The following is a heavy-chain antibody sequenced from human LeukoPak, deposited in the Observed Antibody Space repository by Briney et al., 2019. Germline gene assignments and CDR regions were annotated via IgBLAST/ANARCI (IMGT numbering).Heavy chain of an antibody. J-gene: IGHJ4*02. CDR1: GFTFSSYS. D-gene: IGHD3-3*01. V-gene: IGHV3-21*01. Sequence: SCKASGFTFSSYSMNWVRQAPGKGLEWVSSISSSSSYIYYADSVKGRFTISRDNAKNSLYLQMNSLRAEDTAVYYCARDRYDFWSGYHDYWGQGTLVTVSS. CDR3: ARDRYDFWSGYHDY. CDR2: ISSSSSYI.